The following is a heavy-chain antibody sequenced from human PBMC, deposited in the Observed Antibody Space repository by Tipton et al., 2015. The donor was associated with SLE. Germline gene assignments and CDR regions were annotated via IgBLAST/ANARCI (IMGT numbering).Heavy chain of an antibody. D-gene: IGHD3-22*01. J-gene: IGHJ5*02. V-gene: IGHV4-59*11. CDR2: AYHTGAS. CDR3: SKFGAFYDSSGHNYFDP. CDR1: GDSINGRY. Sequence: TLSLTCTVSGDSINGRYWGWIRQPPRNGLEYIGEAYHTGASIYNPALQNRVSISVDTSRNQFSLTLSSVTVADTGMYYGSKFGAFYDSSGHNYFDPGGQGTLVTVSS.